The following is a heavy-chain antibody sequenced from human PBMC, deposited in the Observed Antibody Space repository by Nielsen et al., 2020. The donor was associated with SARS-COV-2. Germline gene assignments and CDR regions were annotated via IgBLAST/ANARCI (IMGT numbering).Heavy chain of an antibody. J-gene: IGHJ4*02. CDR1: GGSISSSSYY. Sequence: SETLSLTCTVSGGSISSSSYYWGWIRQPPGKGLEWIGSIYYSGSTYYNPSLKSRVTISVDTSKNQFSLKLSSVTAADTAVYYCAGGYCTNGVCEYFDYWGQGTLVTVSS. CDR3: AGGYCTNGVCEYFDY. V-gene: IGHV4-39*07. D-gene: IGHD2-8*01. CDR2: IYYSGST.